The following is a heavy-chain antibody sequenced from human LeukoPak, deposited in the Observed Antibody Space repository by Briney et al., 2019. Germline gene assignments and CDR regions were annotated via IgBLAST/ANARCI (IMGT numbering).Heavy chain of an antibody. CDR1: GITVNSTY. D-gene: IGHD6-19*01. Sequence: GGSLRLSCPASGITVNSTYISWVRQAPGKGLEWVSVAYSDGNTYYAGSVKGRFTISRDNSKNTLFLQMNSLRAEDTAVYYCARLFGSGWPGYFYYAMDVWGQGTTVAVSS. V-gene: IGHV3-66*04. CDR3: ARLFGSGWPGYFYYAMDV. J-gene: IGHJ6*02. CDR2: AYSDGNT.